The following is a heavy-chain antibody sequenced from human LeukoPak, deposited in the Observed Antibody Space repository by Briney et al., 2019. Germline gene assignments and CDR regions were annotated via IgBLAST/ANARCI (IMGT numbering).Heavy chain of an antibody. J-gene: IGHJ4*02. V-gene: IGHV3-30*18. Sequence: PGGSLRLSCAASGFTFSSYGMHWVRQAPGKGLEWVAVISDDGSNKYYADSVKGRFTISRDNSKNTLYLQMNSLRAEDTAVYYCAKSENDYVWGSYRLFDYWGQGTLVTVS. CDR3: AKSENDYVWGSYRLFDY. CDR2: ISDDGSNK. D-gene: IGHD3-16*02. CDR1: GFTFSSYG.